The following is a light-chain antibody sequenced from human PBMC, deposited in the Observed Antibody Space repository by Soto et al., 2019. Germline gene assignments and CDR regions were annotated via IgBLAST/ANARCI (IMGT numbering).Light chain of an antibody. CDR2: DEF. J-gene: IGKJ5*01. CDR3: QQDGGSPRT. V-gene: IGKV3-20*01. CDR1: RSLDSGQ. Sequence: EIVLTQSPGTLSLSPGESATLSCRASRSLDSGQLAWYQQKVGRAPRLLIHDEFIRATGIPDRFSGSGSGTDFTLTIASLEPEDFAQYYCQQDGGSPRTFGRGTRLETK.